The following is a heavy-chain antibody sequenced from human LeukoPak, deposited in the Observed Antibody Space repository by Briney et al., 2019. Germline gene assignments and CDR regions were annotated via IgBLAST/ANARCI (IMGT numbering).Heavy chain of an antibody. J-gene: IGHJ4*02. D-gene: IGHD6-19*01. Sequence: GGSLRLSCAASGFTFSSYAMSWVRQAPGKGLEWVSGISGSGGSTYYPDSVKGRFTISRDNSNNTLYLQMNSLRAEDTAVYYCAKGHRSSSSFFDSWGQGILVTVSS. CDR2: ISGSGGST. CDR3: AKGHRSSSSFFDS. V-gene: IGHV3-23*01. CDR1: GFTFSSYA.